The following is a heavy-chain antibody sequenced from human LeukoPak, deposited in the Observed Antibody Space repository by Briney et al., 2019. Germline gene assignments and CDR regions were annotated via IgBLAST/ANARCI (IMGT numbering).Heavy chain of an antibody. CDR1: GFTFSSYS. CDR3: ARVRSSSRPFDY. V-gene: IGHV3-21*01. D-gene: IGHD6-6*01. Sequence: GGSLRLSCAASGFTFSSYSMNWVRQAPGKGLEWVSSISSSSSYIYYADSVKGRFTISRDNAKNSLYLQMNSLRAEDTAVYYCARVRSSSRPFDYWGQGTLVTVSS. J-gene: IGHJ4*02. CDR2: ISSSSSYI.